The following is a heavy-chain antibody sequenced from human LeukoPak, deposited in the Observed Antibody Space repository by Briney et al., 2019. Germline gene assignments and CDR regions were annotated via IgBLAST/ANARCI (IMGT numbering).Heavy chain of an antibody. V-gene: IGHV4-34*01. D-gene: IGHD1-1*01. CDR2: IYHSGST. J-gene: IGHJ4*02. CDR3: ARRYRYSFDY. Sequence: SETLSLTCAVYGGSFSGYYWSWIRQPPGKGLEWIGEIYHSGSTNYNPSLKSRVTISVDTSKNQFSLKLSSVTAADTAVYYCARRYRYSFDYWGQGTLVTVSS. CDR1: GGSFSGYY.